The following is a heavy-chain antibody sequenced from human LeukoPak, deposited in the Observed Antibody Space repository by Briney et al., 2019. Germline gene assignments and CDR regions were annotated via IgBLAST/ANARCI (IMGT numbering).Heavy chain of an antibody. D-gene: IGHD3-22*01. CDR3: ATGNYYDSSGLDY. CDR1: GFTFSSYA. Sequence: GGSLRLSCAASGFTFSSYAMSWVRQAPGKGLEWVAVIWYDGSNKYYADSVKGRFTISRDNSKNTLYLQMNSLRAEDTAVYYCATGNYYDSSGLDYWGQGTLVTVSS. CDR2: IWYDGSNK. V-gene: IGHV3-33*08. J-gene: IGHJ4*02.